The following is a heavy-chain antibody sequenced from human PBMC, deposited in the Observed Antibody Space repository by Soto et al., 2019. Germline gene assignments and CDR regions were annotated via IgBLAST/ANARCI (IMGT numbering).Heavy chain of an antibody. Sequence: ASVKVSCKASGYTFTSYYMHWVRQAPGQGLEWMGIINPSGGSTSYAQKFQGRVTMTRDTSTSTVYMELSSLRSEDTAVYYCARHLTVGATTFEYYYGMDVWGQGTTVTVSS. CDR1: GYTFTSYY. J-gene: IGHJ6*02. CDR3: ARHLTVGATTFEYYYGMDV. V-gene: IGHV1-46*01. D-gene: IGHD1-26*01. CDR2: INPSGGST.